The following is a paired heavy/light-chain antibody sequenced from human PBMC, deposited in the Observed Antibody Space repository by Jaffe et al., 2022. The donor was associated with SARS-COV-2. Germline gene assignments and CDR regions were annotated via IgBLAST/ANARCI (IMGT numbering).Light chain of an antibody. Sequence: DVVMTQSPLSLPVTLGQPASISCRSSQSLVFSDGNTYLNWFQQRPGQSPRRLIYQVSNRDSGVPDRFSGSGSGTDFILRISRVEAEDVGVYYCMQGTHWPITFGQGTRLEIK. J-gene: IGKJ5*01. CDR2: QVS. V-gene: IGKV2-30*01. CDR3: MQGTHWPIT. CDR1: QSLVFSDGNTY.
Heavy chain of an antibody. CDR3: ARDTAFISNIAY. Sequence: QVHLVESGGGVVQPGRSLRLSCAASGFIFSNFAMHWVRQAPGKGLEWVAVIWHDGSNDKYADSVKGRFTVSRDNSKNTLYLQMNSLRADDTAVYYCARDTAFISNIAYWGQGSLVTVSS. V-gene: IGHV3-33*01. D-gene: IGHD4-4*01. J-gene: IGHJ4*02. CDR2: IWHDGSND. CDR1: GFIFSNFA.